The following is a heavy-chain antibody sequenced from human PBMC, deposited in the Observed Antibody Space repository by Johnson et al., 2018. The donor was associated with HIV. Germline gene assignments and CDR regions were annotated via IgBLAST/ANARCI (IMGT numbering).Heavy chain of an antibody. J-gene: IGHJ3*02. CDR3: ARIVRMTTVVIGDAFDI. Sequence: VQLVESGGGLVQPGRSLRLSCAASGFTFSNAWMSWVRQAPGKGLEWVAVISYDGSNKYYADSVKGRLPIPRDNSTNTLYLQMNRLRAEDTAVYYCARIVRMTTVVIGDAFDIWGQGTKVTVSS. V-gene: IGHV3-30-3*01. CDR1: GFTFSNAW. D-gene: IGHD4-23*01. CDR2: ISYDGSNK.